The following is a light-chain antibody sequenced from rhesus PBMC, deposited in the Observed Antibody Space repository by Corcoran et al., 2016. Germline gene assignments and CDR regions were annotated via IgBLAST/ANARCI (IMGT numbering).Light chain of an antibody. CDR2: KAS. J-gene: IGKJ1*01. CDR3: QHGYGTPRT. CDR1: ENVNNY. V-gene: IGKV1-74*01. Sequence: DIQMTQSPSSLSASVGDRVTITCRASENVNNYLNWYQQKPGKAPKLLFYKASTLQSGVPSRFSGSGSGTDYLFTFSSLQPDDVATYYCQHGYGTPRTFGQGTKVEIK.